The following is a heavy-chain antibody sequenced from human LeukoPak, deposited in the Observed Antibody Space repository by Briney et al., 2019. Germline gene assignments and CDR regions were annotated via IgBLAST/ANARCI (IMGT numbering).Heavy chain of an antibody. J-gene: IGHJ1*01. CDR2: IYSGGST. Sequence: GGSLRLSCAASGFTVSDNYTSWVRQAPGKGLEWVSVIYSGGSTYYADSVKGRFTISRDNSENTLYLQMNSLRAEDTAVYYCARPGGRSGLAEYFQHWGQGTLVTVSS. D-gene: IGHD6-19*01. CDR3: ARPGGRSGLAEYFQH. V-gene: IGHV3-66*04. CDR1: GFTVSDNY.